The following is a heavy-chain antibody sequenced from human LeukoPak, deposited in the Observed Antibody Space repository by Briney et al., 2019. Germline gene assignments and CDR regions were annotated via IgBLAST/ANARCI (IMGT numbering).Heavy chain of an antibody. J-gene: IGHJ3*01. CDR2: ISTDGSST. D-gene: IGHD3-16*01. Sequence: PGGSLRPSCAASGFTFSSYWMHWVRQAPGKGLVWVSRISTDGSSTSYADSVKGRFTISRDNAKNTLYLQMNSLRAEDTAVYYCARDFLHLGGWGQGTMVTVSS. CDR1: GFTFSSYW. CDR3: ARDFLHLGG. V-gene: IGHV3-74*01.